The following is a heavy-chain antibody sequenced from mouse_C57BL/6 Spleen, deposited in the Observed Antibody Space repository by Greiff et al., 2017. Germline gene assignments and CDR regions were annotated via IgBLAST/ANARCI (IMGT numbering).Heavy chain of an antibody. CDR3: ARRHDGYLMDY. Sequence: VMLVESGAELVRPGASVKLSCKASGYTFTDYYLNWVKQRPGQGLEWIARIYPGSSNTYYNAKFKGKATLTAETSSSTSYMQLSRLTSEDAAVYCCARRHDGYLMDYWGQGTSVTVSS. CDR2: IYPGSSNT. CDR1: GYTFTDYY. V-gene: IGHV1-76*01. J-gene: IGHJ4*01. D-gene: IGHD2-3*01.